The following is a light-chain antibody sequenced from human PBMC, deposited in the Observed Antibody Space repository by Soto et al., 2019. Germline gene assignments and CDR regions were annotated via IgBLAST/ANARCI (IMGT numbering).Light chain of an antibody. Sequence: DIQMTQSPSSLSASVGDRVTITCRASQDIGNALGWFQQKPGKAPRRLIYTASSLQSGVPSRFSGSGSGTEFTLTISSLQPEDFATYYCLQHSRYPPTFGGGTKVEIK. CDR3: LQHSRYPPT. CDR2: TAS. CDR1: QDIGNA. J-gene: IGKJ4*01. V-gene: IGKV1-17*01.